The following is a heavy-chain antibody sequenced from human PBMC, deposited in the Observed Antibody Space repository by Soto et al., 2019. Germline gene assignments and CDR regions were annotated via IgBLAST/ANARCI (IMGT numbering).Heavy chain of an antibody. J-gene: IGHJ4*02. CDR3: AREGGGYCSGGSCQVEY. CDR1: GGAISSSNW. CDR2: ISHSVSI. V-gene: IGHV4-4*02. D-gene: IGHD2-15*01. Sequence: SETLSLTCAVSGGAISSSNWWSWARPPPGKGLEWIGEISHSVSINNNPSLKSRVSKSVDTSKNQFALKVSSVTAAETAMYYCAREGGGYCSGGSCQVEYWGQGTQVTVSS.